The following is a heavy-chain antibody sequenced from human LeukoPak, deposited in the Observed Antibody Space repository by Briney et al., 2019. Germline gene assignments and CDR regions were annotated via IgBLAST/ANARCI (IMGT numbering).Heavy chain of an antibody. D-gene: IGHD3-10*01. CDR3: ARDRPPNYYGSGSYYNGDY. CDR2: ISAYNGNT. CDR1: GYTFTSYG. V-gene: IGHV1-18*01. Sequence: ASVKVSCKASGYTFTSYGISWVRQAPGQGLERMGWISAYNGNTNYAQKLQGRVTMTTDTSTSTAYMELRSLRSDDTAVYYCARDRPPNYYGSGSYYNGDYWGQGTLVTVSS. J-gene: IGHJ4*02.